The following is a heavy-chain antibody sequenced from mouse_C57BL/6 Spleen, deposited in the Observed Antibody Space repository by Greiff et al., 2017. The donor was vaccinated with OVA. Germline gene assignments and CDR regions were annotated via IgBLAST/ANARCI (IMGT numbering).Heavy chain of an antibody. J-gene: IGHJ2*01. CDR1: GFTFSSYA. CDR3: ARDLDSAGYRYFDY. V-gene: IGHV5-4*01. D-gene: IGHD3-2*02. CDR2: ISDGGSYT. Sequence: EVKVVESGGGLVKPGGSLKLSCAASGFTFSSYAMSWVRQTPEKRLEWVATISDGGSYTYYPDNVKGRFTISRDNAKNNLYLQMSHLKSEDTAMYYCARDLDSAGYRYFDYWGQGTTLTVSS.